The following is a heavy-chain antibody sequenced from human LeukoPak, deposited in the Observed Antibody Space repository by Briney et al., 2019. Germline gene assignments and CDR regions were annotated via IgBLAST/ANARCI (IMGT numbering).Heavy chain of an antibody. D-gene: IGHD3-10*01. Sequence: PSETLSLTCTVSGGSISSSSYFWGWIRQPPGKGLEWIGSIYYSGSTYYNPSLKSRATTSVDTSKNQFSLKLTSVTAADTAVYYCAALGSRGGFDIWGQGQWSPSLQ. V-gene: IGHV4-39*07. CDR1: GGSISSSSYF. CDR2: IYYSGST. J-gene: IGHJ3*02. CDR3: AALGSRGGFDI.